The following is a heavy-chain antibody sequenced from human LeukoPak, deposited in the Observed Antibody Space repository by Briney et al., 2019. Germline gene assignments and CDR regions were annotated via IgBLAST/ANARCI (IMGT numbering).Heavy chain of an antibody. J-gene: IGHJ6*02. D-gene: IGHD3-9*01. V-gene: IGHV4-34*01. CDR1: GGSFSGYY. CDR2: MSHTGAT. Sequence: SETLSLTCAVFGGSFSGYYWSWIRQSPEKGLEWIGEMSHTGATNYNPSLKSRVTVSVDTSKKQFSLNLRSVTAADTAVYYCARGLHYNILTGGMDVWGQGTTVIVSS. CDR3: ARGLHYNILTGGMDV.